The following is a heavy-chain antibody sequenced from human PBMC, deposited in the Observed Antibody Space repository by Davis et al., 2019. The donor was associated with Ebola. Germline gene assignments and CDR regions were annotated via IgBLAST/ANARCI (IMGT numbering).Heavy chain of an antibody. V-gene: IGHV3-30*18. CDR3: AKLELHGY. CDR1: GFTFSNYG. J-gene: IGHJ4*02. D-gene: IGHD1-26*01. Sequence: GESLKISCAASGFTFSNYGMHWVRQAPGKGLEWVAVISYDGSNKYYADSVKGRFTISRDNSKYTLYLQMNSLRAEDTAVYYCAKLELHGYWGQGTLVTVSS. CDR2: ISYDGSNK.